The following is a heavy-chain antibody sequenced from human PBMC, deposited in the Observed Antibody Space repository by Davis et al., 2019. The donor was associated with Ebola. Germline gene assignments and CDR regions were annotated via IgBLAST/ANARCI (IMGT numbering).Heavy chain of an antibody. Sequence: PGGSLRLSCAASGFTFSSYSMNWVRQAPGKGLEWVSSISSSSSYIYYADSVKGRFTISRDNAKNSLYLQMNSLRAEDTAVYYCATFYCSSTSCYPGHYYYGMDVWGQGTTVTVSS. J-gene: IGHJ6*02. CDR3: ATFYCSSTSCYPGHYYYGMDV. D-gene: IGHD2-2*01. CDR1: GFTFSSYS. V-gene: IGHV3-21*01. CDR2: ISSSSSYI.